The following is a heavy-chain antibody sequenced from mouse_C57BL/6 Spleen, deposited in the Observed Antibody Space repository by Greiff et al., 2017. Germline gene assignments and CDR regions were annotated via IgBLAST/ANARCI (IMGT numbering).Heavy chain of an antibody. CDR1: GYAFSSSW. D-gene: IGHD1-1*01. CDR2: IYPGDGDT. CDR3: AKDYYGSSPYYYAMDY. V-gene: IGHV1-82*01. Sequence: QVQLQQSGPELVKPGASVKISCKASGYAFSSSWMNWVKQRPGKGLEWIGRIYPGDGDTNYNGKFKGKATLTADKSSSTAYMQLSSLTSEDSAVXFCAKDYYGSSPYYYAMDYWGQGTSVTVSS. J-gene: IGHJ4*01.